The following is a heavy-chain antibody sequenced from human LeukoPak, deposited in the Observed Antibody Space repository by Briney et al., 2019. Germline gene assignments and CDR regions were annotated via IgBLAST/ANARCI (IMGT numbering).Heavy chain of an antibody. D-gene: IGHD3-22*01. V-gene: IGHV3-23*01. CDR1: GFTFSSYA. CDR2: ISGSGGST. Sequence: GGSLRLSCAASGFTFSSYAMSWVRQAPGKGLEWVSAISGSGGSTYYADSVKGRFTISRDNSKNTLYLQMNSLRAEDTAVYYCAKDLYYCDSSGHLDYWGQGTLVTVSS. J-gene: IGHJ4*02. CDR3: AKDLYYCDSSGHLDY.